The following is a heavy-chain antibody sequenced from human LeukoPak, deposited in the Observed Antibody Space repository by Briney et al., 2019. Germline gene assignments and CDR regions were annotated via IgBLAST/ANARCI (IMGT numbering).Heavy chain of an antibody. D-gene: IGHD3-9*01. CDR1: GYTFTSYD. CDR3: ARGVSDILTGYYNVWFRAYYYYGMDV. J-gene: IGHJ6*02. CDR2: MNPNSSNR. V-gene: IGHV1-8*01. Sequence: ASVKVSCKASGYTFTSYDINWVRQATGQGLELMGCMNPNSSNRAYANKFRGRVTMTRNTSISTAYMELRSLRSEDTAVYYCARGVSDILTGYYNVWFRAYYYYGMDVWGQGTTVTVSS.